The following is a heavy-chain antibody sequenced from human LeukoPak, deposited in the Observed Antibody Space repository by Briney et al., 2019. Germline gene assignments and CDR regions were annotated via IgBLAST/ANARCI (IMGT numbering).Heavy chain of an antibody. J-gene: IGHJ6*02. Sequence: GGSLRLSCAASGFTFSNAWMSWVRQAPGKGLEWVAVISYDGSNKYYADSVKGRFTISRDNSKNTLYLQMNSLRAEDTAVYYCARENTYYGSGSYYYGMDVWGQGTTVTVSS. CDR2: ISYDGSNK. CDR3: ARENTYYGSGSYYYGMDV. CDR1: GFTFSNAW. V-gene: IGHV3-30-3*01. D-gene: IGHD3-10*01.